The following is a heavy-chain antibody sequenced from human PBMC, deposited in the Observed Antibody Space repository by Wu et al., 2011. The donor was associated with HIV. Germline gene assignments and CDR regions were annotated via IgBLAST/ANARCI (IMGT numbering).Heavy chain of an antibody. D-gene: IGHD3-3*01. V-gene: IGHV1-69*11. J-gene: IGHJ6*03. CDR3: ARAYDLWSGSGYYYYMDV. CDR2: VIPILGTT. CDR1: GYTLTSYG. Sequence: QVQLVQSGAEVKKPGASVKVSCKASGYTLTSYGISWVRQAPGQGLEWMGRVIPILGTTNYAQKFQGRVTITADESTSTTYLELSSLRSEDTAVYYCARAYDLWSGSGYYYYMDVWGKGTTVSVSS.